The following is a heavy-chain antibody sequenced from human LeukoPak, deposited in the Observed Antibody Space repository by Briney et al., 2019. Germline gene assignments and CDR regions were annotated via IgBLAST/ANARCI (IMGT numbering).Heavy chain of an antibody. J-gene: IGHJ6*02. Sequence: PGGTLRLSCADSGFTFSDYYMSWIRQAPGKGLEWVSYISSSDSTIYYADSVKGRFTISRDNAKNSLYLQMNSLRAEDTAVYYCARDLSDYVWGSYREDYGMDVWGQGTTVTVSS. D-gene: IGHD3-16*02. CDR2: ISSSDSTI. CDR1: GFTFSDYY. V-gene: IGHV3-11*01. CDR3: ARDLSDYVWGSYREDYGMDV.